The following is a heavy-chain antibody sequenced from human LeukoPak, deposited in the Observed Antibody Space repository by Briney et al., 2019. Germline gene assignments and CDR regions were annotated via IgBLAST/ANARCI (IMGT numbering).Heavy chain of an antibody. Sequence: GGSLRLSCAASGFTFSDYYMSWIRQAPGKGLEWVSYISSSSSYTNYADSVKGRFTISRDNAKNSLYLQMNSLRAGDTAVYYCARDDILTGYYRGAFDIWGQGTMVTVSS. V-gene: IGHV3-11*06. CDR2: ISSSSSYT. CDR3: ARDDILTGYYRGAFDI. CDR1: GFTFSDYY. J-gene: IGHJ3*02. D-gene: IGHD3-9*01.